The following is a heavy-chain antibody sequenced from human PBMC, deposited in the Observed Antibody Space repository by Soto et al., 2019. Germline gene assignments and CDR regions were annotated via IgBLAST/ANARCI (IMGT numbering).Heavy chain of an antibody. CDR3: ATRRGAGGDFDY. D-gene: IGHD2-15*01. CDR2: VSIGGRT. CDR1: GLTFSSYA. Sequence: DVQLLESGGGLVQPEGTLRLSCAASGLTFSSYAMGWVRQGPGEGKGWVAGVSIGGRTHYADSVRGRFTVSRDNSKNMLSLQLNSLTAEDTAVYFCATRRGAGGDFDYWGQGAVVTVSS. V-gene: IGHV3-23*01. J-gene: IGHJ4*02.